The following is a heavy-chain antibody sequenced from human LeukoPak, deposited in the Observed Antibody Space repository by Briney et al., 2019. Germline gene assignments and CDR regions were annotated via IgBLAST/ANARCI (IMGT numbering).Heavy chain of an antibody. CDR1: GFTVSSNY. CDR2: TYSGGST. Sequence: PGGSLRLSCAASGFTVSSNYMSWVRQAPGKGLEWVAVTYSGGSTYYEDSVKDRFTISRDNSKHTVYIQMASLRAEDTAEYYCARDYSGFFDYWGQGTLVTVSS. CDR3: ARDYSGFFDY. V-gene: IGHV3-53*01. D-gene: IGHD1-26*01. J-gene: IGHJ4*02.